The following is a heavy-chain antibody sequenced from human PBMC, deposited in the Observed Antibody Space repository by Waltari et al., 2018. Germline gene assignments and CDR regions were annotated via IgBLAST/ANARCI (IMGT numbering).Heavy chain of an antibody. CDR1: GGVISSYY. Sequence: VQLQESGPGLVKPTETLSLTCTVSGGVISSYYWRWIRPPPGKGLEWIWYIYYSGSTNYNPSLKSRVTISVDTSKNQFSLKLSSVTAADTAVYYCARSYYDFWSGYFDYWGQGTLVTVSS. CDR3: ARSYYDFWSGYFDY. D-gene: IGHD3-3*01. J-gene: IGHJ4*02. CDR2: IYYSGST. V-gene: IGHV4-59*01.